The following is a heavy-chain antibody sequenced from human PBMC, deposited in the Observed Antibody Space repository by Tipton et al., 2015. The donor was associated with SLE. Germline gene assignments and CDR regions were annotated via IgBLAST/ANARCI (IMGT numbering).Heavy chain of an antibody. Sequence: SLRLSCAASGFTFSRSWMNWVRLAPGKGLEWVANINEYGSEKHYVDSLKERLTISRDNSKNTLYLQMNSLRAEDSAVYYCARDDVVVVPAYYYGMDVWGQGTAVTVS. CDR2: INEYGSEK. D-gene: IGHD2-21*01. CDR1: GFTFSRSW. CDR3: ARDDVVVVPAYYYGMDV. V-gene: IGHV3-7*01. J-gene: IGHJ6*02.